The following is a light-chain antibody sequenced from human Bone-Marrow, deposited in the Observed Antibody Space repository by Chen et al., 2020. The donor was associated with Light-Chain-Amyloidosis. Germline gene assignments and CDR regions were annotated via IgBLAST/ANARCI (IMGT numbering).Light chain of an antibody. V-gene: IGLV3-25*03. CDR2: KDS. J-gene: IGLJ2*01. CDR3: QSSDTSGAYHVV. Sequence: SYELPQPPSVSVPPGQTARITCSGDALSKQYVYWYQQKPGQGPVMVIYKDSERPSGIPERFSGSSSGTTVTLTISGVHAEDEADYFCQSSDTSGAYHVVFGGGTKLTVL. CDR1: ALSKQY.